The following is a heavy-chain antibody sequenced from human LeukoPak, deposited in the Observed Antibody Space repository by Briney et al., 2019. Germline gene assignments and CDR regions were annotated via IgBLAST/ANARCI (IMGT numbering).Heavy chain of an antibody. V-gene: IGHV1-2*02. CDR2: INPNSGGT. CDR1: GYTFTGYY. Sequence: AASVKVSCKASGYTFTGYYMHWVRQAPGQGLEWMGWINPNSGGTNYAQKFQGRVTMTRDTSISTAYMELSRLRSDDTAVYYCARVAGIVVVPAAIHSAFDIWDQGTMVTVSS. J-gene: IGHJ3*02. CDR3: ARVAGIVVVPAAIHSAFDI. D-gene: IGHD2-2*02.